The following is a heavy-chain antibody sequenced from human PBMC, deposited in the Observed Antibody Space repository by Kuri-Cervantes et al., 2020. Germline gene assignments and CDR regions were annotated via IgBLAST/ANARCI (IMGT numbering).Heavy chain of an antibody. CDR2: IYDSGNT. J-gene: IGHJ5*02. CDR1: GDSVSSGSYY. Sequence: SETLSLTCTVSGDSVSSGSYYWSWIRQPPGKGLEWIGYIYDSGNTNYNPSLKSRVFISVDTSENQFSLKLSSVTAADTATYYCARAVSSAFDPWGQGTLVTVSS. CDR3: ARAVSSAFDP. V-gene: IGHV4-61*01.